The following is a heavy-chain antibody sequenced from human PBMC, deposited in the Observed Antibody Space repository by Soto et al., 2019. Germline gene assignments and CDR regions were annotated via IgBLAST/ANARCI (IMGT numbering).Heavy chain of an antibody. CDR2: ISGSGGST. D-gene: IGHD3-3*01. V-gene: IGHV3-23*01. CDR3: AKTYYDFWSGIYIGDYLDY. CDR1: GFTFSSYA. Sequence: GGSLRLSCAASGFTFSSYAMSWVRQAPGKGLEWVSAISGSGGSTYYADSVKGRFTISRDNSKNTLYLQMNSLRAEDTAVYYCAKTYYDFWSGIYIGDYLDYWGQGTLVTVSS. J-gene: IGHJ4*02.